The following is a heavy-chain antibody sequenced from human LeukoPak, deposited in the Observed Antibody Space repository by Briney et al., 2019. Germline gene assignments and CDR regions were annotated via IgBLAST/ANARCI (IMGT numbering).Heavy chain of an antibody. CDR2: IIPIFGTA. CDR1: GGTFSSYA. J-gene: IGHJ6*03. Sequence: SVKVSCKASGGTFSSYAISRVRQAPGQGLEWMGRIIPIFGTANYAQKFQGRVTITTDESTSTAYMELSSLRSEDTAVYYCASGINYYDSSGYSNYYYYYMDVWGKGTTVTVSS. V-gene: IGHV1-69*05. D-gene: IGHD3-22*01. CDR3: ASGINYYDSSGYSNYYYYYMDV.